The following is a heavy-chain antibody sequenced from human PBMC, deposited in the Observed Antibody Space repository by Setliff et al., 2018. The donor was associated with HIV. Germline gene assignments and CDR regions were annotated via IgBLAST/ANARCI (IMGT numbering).Heavy chain of an antibody. CDR3: ASQGKYSSASYAFDI. CDR1: GYTFTSYA. D-gene: IGHD6-6*01. J-gene: IGHJ3*02. Sequence: ASVKVSCKASGYTFTSYAMHWVRQAPGQRLEWMGWINAGNGNTKYSQKFQGRVTITRDTSASTAYMELSSLRSEDTAVYYCASQGKYSSASYAFDIWGQGTMVTVTS. CDR2: INAGNGNT. V-gene: IGHV1-3*01.